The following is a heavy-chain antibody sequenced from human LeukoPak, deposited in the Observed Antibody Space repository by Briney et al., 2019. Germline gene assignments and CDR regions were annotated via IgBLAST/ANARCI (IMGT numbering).Heavy chain of an antibody. J-gene: IGHJ4*02. Sequence: PSETLSLTCTVSGYSITRGSYWGWIRQPPGKGLEWIANIYHSGSTYYNPSLKSRVTISVDTSKNQFSLKLSSVTAADTAVYYCASLYCSGGSCYGAYWGQGTLVTVSS. V-gene: IGHV4-38-2*02. CDR2: IYHSGST. CDR1: GYSITRGSY. CDR3: ASLYCSGGSCYGAY. D-gene: IGHD2-15*01.